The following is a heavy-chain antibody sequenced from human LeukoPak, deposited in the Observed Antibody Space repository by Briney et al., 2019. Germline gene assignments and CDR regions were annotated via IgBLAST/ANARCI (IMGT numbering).Heavy chain of an antibody. V-gene: IGHV4-61*02. D-gene: IGHD2-8*01. CDR2: IYTSGST. CDR3: ARENKGYCTNGVCYIVGYYFDY. CDR1: GDSISSGNNY. J-gene: IGHJ4*02. Sequence: PSQTLSLTCTVSGDSISSGNNYWTWIRQPAGKGLEWIERIYTSGSTNYNPSLKSRVTISVDTSKNQFSLKLSSVTAADTAVYYCARENKGYCTNGVCYIVGYYFDYWGQGTLVTVSS.